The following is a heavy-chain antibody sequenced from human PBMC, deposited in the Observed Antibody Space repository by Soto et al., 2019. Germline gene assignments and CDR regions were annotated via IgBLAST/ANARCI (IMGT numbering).Heavy chain of an antibody. CDR1: GGTFNSYA. Sequence: VQLVQSGAEVRKPGSSVKVSCKVSGGTFNSYAISWVRQAPGQGLEWMGGIIPISATAHYAQQFRDSVEISADESTTAAYMELRRLRPEDTAVYYCARVEQTYSDYAYYYYGMDVWGQGTTVTVSS. CDR3: ARVEQTYSDYAYYYYGMDV. D-gene: IGHD3-16*01. CDR2: IIPISATA. V-gene: IGHV1-69*12. J-gene: IGHJ6*02.